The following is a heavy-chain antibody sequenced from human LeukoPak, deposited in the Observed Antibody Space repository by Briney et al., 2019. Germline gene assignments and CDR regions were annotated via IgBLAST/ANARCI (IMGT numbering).Heavy chain of an antibody. J-gene: IGHJ6*04. V-gene: IGHV3-7*01. D-gene: IGHD3-10*01. Sequence: QPGGSLRLSCAASGFTFSSYWMSWVRQAPGKGREWVANIKQDGGEKYYVGSVKGRFTVSRDNAKNSLYLQMNSLRAEDTAVYYCAREWNYYGSGIMDVWGKGTTVTVSS. CDR1: GFTFSSYW. CDR3: AREWNYYGSGIMDV. CDR2: IKQDGGEK.